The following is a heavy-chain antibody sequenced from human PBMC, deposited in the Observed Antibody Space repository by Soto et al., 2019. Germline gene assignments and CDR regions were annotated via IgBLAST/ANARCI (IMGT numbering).Heavy chain of an antibody. CDR3: ARPKYSGSYSIAFDI. CDR1: GGSISSYY. Sequence: PSETLSLTCTVSGGSISSYYWSWIRQPPGKGLEWIGYIYYSGSTNYNPSLKSRVTISVDTSKNQFSLKLSSVTAADTAMYYCARPKYSGSYSIAFDIWGQGTMVTVSS. CDR2: IYYSGST. V-gene: IGHV4-59*08. J-gene: IGHJ3*02. D-gene: IGHD1-26*01.